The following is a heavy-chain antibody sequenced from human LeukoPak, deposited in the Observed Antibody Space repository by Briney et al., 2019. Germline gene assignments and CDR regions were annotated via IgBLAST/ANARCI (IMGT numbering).Heavy chain of an antibody. CDR1: GGSFSGYY. J-gene: IGHJ5*02. V-gene: IGHV4-34*01. CDR2: INHSGST. Sequence: PSETLSLTCAVYGGSFSGYYWSWIRQPPGKGLEWIGEINHSGSTNYNPSLKSRVTISVDTSKNQFSLKLSSVTAADTAVYYCAKEAYDVLTGTNWFDPWGQGTLVTVSS. CDR3: AKEAYDVLTGTNWFDP. D-gene: IGHD3-9*01.